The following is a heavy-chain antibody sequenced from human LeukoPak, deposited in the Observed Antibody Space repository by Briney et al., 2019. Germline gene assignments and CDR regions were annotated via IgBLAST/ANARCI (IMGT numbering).Heavy chain of an antibody. J-gene: IGHJ6*02. CDR1: GHTFTSYG. Sequence: ASVKVSCKASGHTFTSYGINWVRQAPGQGLEGMGWISAYNGNTNYAQKLQGRVTMTTDTSTSTAYMELRSLRSDDTAVYYCARVKRRSGWYNYYYYGMDVWGQGTTVTVSS. V-gene: IGHV1-18*01. CDR2: ISAYNGNT. CDR3: ARVKRRSGWYNYYYYGMDV. D-gene: IGHD6-19*01.